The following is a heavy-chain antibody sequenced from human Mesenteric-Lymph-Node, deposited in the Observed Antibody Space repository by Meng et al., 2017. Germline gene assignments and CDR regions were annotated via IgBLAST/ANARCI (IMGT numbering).Heavy chain of an antibody. CDR1: GFTFSNYE. CDR2: ISRSGRTI. D-gene: IGHD3-22*01. V-gene: IGHV3-48*03. J-gene: IGHJ4*02. CDR3: VASSASFARSGSFDY. Sequence: GESLKISCAASGFTFSNYEMNWVRQAPGKGLEWLSYISRSGRTIYYAASVKGRFTISTDSAKNSLYLQMNSLRVEDTAVYYCVASSASFARSGSFDYWGQGTLVTVSS.